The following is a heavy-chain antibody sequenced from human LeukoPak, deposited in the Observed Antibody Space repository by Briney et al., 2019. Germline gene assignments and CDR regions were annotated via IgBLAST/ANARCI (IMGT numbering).Heavy chain of an antibody. CDR3: ARQGLWFGESVFGY. CDR1: GGSFSGYY. Sequence: SETLSLTCAVYGGSFSGYYWSWIRQPPGKGLEWIGEINHSGSTNYNPSLKSRVTISVDTSKNQFSLKLSSVTAADTAVYYCARQGLWFGESVFGYWGQGTLVTVSS. CDR2: INHSGST. D-gene: IGHD3-10*01. V-gene: IGHV4-34*01. J-gene: IGHJ4*02.